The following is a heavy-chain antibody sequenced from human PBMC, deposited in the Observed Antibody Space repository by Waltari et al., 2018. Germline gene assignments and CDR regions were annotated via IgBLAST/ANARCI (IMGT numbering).Heavy chain of an antibody. J-gene: IGHJ1*01. CDR3: GRMAFGDEGGYFQY. V-gene: IGHV4-39*01. D-gene: IGHD4-17*01. CDR2: IQYRGST. Sequence: QLQLQESGPGLVKPSEPLSLTCTVSGGSISTNHNWGWIRQPPGKGLEWMGNIQYRGSTFYNPSLESRVTISLDTWKNQFSLRLSSVGAADTAVYFCGRMAFGDEGGYFQYWGQGTLVTVSS. CDR1: GGSISTNHN.